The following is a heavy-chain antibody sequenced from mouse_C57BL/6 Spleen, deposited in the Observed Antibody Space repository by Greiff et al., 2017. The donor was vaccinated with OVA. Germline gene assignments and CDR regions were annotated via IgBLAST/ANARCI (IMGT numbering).Heavy chain of an antibody. V-gene: IGHV1-18*01. Sequence: EVKLQQSGPELVKPGASVKIPCKASGYTFTDYNMDWVKQSHGKSLEWIGDINPNNGGTIYNQKFKGKATLTVDKSSSTAYMELRSLTSEDTAVYYCARMRYYGSSYGYFDVWGTGTTVTVSS. CDR1: GYTFTDYN. J-gene: IGHJ1*03. CDR2: INPNNGGT. D-gene: IGHD1-1*01. CDR3: ARMRYYGSSYGYFDV.